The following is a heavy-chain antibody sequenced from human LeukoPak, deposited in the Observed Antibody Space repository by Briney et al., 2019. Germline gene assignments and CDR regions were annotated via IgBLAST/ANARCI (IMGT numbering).Heavy chain of an antibody. D-gene: IGHD6-13*01. Sequence: SETLSLTCTVSGGSISSYYWSWIRQPPGKGLEWIGYIYCSGSTNYNPSLKSRVTISVDTSKNQFSLKLSSVTAADTAVYYCARVVAAAGSNAFDIWGQGTMVTVSS. CDR1: GGSISSYY. V-gene: IGHV4-59*01. CDR3: ARVVAAAGSNAFDI. CDR2: IYCSGST. J-gene: IGHJ3*02.